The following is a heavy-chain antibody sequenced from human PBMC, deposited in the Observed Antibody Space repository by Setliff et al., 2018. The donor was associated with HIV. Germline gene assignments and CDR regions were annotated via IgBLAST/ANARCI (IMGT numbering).Heavy chain of an antibody. V-gene: IGHV1-18*01. CDR3: ARVPLGYDSSGFYGVIDYFQL. J-gene: IGHJ1*01. CDR1: GYTFINYH. D-gene: IGHD3-22*01. CDR2: ISASSVNT. Sequence: ASVKVSCKASGYTFINYHITWVRQAPGQGPEWVGSISASSVNTNYTQGRVTMTTDISTSTAYMGLRGLRSADTAVYYCARVPLGYDSSGFYGVIDYFQLWGQGTPVTVSS.